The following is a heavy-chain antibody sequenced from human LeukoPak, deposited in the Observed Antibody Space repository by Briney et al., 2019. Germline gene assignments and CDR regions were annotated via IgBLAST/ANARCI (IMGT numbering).Heavy chain of an antibody. CDR2: IYSGGST. Sequence: PGGSLRLSCAASGFTVSSNYMSWVRQAPGKGLEWVSVIYSGGSTYYADSVKGRFTISRGNSKNTLYLQMNSLRAEDTAVYYCARALTVAGYNWFDPWGQGTLVTVSS. CDR1: GFTVSSNY. D-gene: IGHD6-19*01. CDR3: ARALTVAGYNWFDP. J-gene: IGHJ5*02. V-gene: IGHV3-53*01.